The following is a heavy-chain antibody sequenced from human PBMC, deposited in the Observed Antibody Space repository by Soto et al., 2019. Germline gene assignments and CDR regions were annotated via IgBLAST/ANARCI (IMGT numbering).Heavy chain of an antibody. CDR2: ISGSGAST. V-gene: IGHV3-23*01. Sequence: EVQLLESGGGLVQPGGSLRLSCAASGFTFRSYAMSWVRQAPGKGLEWVSAISGSGASTYCADSVKGRFTISRDNSKNTLYLPMNSLRAEDTAVYYCAKWISGSSPSYGMDVWGQGTTVTLSS. J-gene: IGHJ6*02. D-gene: IGHD3-10*01. CDR1: GFTFRSYA. CDR3: AKWISGSSPSYGMDV.